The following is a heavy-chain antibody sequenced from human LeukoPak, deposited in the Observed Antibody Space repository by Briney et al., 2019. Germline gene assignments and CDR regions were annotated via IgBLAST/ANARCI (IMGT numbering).Heavy chain of an antibody. CDR2: IIPIFGTA. J-gene: IGHJ4*02. Sequence: ASVKVSCKASGFTFTSYDINWVRQAAGQWLEWMGGIIPIFGTANYAQKFQGRVTITADESTSTAYMELSSLRSEDTAVYYCARDAYCSGGSCYYPFDYWGQGTLVTVSS. D-gene: IGHD2-15*01. V-gene: IGHV1-69*13. CDR3: ARDAYCSGGSCYYPFDY. CDR1: GFTFTSYD.